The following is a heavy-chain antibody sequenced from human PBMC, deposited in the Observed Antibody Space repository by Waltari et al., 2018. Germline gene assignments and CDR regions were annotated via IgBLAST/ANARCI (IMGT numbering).Heavy chain of an antibody. CDR3: ARGGRDNWSSDF. J-gene: IGHJ4*02. Sequence: EVQLVETGGGLIQPGGSLRLSCAASGFTVSSHYMSWVRQDPGKGLEWVSLIYSGDSTYYADSVKGRFTISRDNSKNTLYLQMNSLTAEDTAVYYCARGGRDNWSSDFWGQGTLVTVSS. D-gene: IGHD1-1*01. CDR2: IYSGDST. V-gene: IGHV3-53*02. CDR1: GFTVSSHY.